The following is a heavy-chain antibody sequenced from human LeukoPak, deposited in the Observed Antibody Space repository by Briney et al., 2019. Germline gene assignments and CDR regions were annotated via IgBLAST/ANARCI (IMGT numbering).Heavy chain of an antibody. D-gene: IGHD5-18*01. CDR2: ISGSGDTS. Sequence: PGGSLRLSCAASGFTFSSYAMTWVRQPPGKGLEWVSTISGSGDTSYYADSVKGRFTISRDNSKNTLYLQMNSLRAEETALYYCAKAKTQAMVLPGNYWGQGTRVTVSS. V-gene: IGHV3-23*01. CDR3: AKAKTQAMVLPGNY. CDR1: GFTFSSYA. J-gene: IGHJ4*02.